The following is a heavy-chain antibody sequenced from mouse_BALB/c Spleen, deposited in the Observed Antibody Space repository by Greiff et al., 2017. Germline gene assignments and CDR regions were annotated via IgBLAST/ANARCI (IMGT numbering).Heavy chain of an antibody. CDR1: GYSITSDYA. CDR2: ISYSGST. Sequence: EVKVEESGPGLVKPSQSLSLTCTVTGYSITSDYAWNWIRQFPGNKLEWMGYISYSGSTSYNPSLESRISITRDTSKNQFFLQLNSVTTEDTATYYCARATLRSTFAYWGQGTLVTVSA. J-gene: IGHJ3*01. V-gene: IGHV3-2*02. D-gene: IGHD1-1*01. CDR3: ARATLRSTFAY.